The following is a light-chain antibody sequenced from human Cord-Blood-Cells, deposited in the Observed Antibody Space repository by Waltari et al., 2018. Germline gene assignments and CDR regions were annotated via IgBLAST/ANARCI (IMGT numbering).Light chain of an antibody. V-gene: IGLV2-23*03. CDR3: CSYAGSSTFLV. CDR2: EGS. Sequence: QSALTQPASVSGSPGQSITISCTGTRSDVGSYNLVSWYQQHPGKAPKLMIYEGSKRPSGVSNRFSGSKSGNTASLTISGLQAEDEADYYCCSYAGSSTFLVFGGGTKLTVL. J-gene: IGLJ2*01. CDR1: RSDVGSYNL.